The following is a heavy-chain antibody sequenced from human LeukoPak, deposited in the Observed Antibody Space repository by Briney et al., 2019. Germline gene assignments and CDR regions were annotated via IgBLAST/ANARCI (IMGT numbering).Heavy chain of an antibody. CDR3: ARDKYYYGSGGTTEPYYYYYYGMDV. D-gene: IGHD3-10*01. Sequence: ASVKVSCKASGYTFITYYIHWVRQAPGQGLEWMGIINPSGGITSYAQKFQGRVTMTSDTSTSTVYMELSSLRSADTAVYYCARDKYYYGSGGTTEPYYYYYYGMDVWGQGTTVTVSS. J-gene: IGHJ6*02. CDR2: INPSGGIT. V-gene: IGHV1-46*01. CDR1: GYTFITYY.